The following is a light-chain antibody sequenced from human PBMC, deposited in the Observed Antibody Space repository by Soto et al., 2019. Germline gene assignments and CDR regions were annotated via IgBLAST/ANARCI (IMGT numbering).Light chain of an antibody. CDR3: QQCNSYSRT. CDR2: KAS. CDR1: QSISSW. V-gene: IGKV1-5*03. Sequence: DIQMTQSPSNLSASVGDRVTITCRASQSISSWLAWYQQKPGKAPKLLIYKASSLESGVPSRFSGSGSGREFTLTISSLQPDDFATYYCQQCNSYSRTFGQGTRVEIK. J-gene: IGKJ1*01.